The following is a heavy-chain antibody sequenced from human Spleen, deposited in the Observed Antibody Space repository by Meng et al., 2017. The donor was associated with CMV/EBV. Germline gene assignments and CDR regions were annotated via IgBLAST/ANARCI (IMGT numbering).Heavy chain of an antibody. CDR1: GGSIRSYY. J-gene: IGHJ4*02. D-gene: IGHD6-19*01. Sequence: SETLSLTCTVSGGSIRSYYWSWIRQPPGKGLEWIGEVNHSGITNYNPSLKSRVTISVDTSKNQFSLKLNSVAAADTAVYYCARRSYSLLYSSGWYTSWGQGTLVTVSS. CDR2: VNHSGIT. CDR3: ARRSYSLLYSSGWYTS. V-gene: IGHV4-34*01.